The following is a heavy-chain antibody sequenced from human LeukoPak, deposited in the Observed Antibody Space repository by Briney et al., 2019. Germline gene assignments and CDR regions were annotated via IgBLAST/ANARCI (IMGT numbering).Heavy chain of an antibody. CDR2: INPNSGGT. V-gene: IGHV1-2*02. CDR1: GYTFTGYY. Sequence: ASVKVSCKASGYTFTGYYMHWVRQAPGQGLEWMGWINPNSGGTNYAQKFQGRVTMTRDTSISTAYMELSRLRSDDTAVYYCARARDLYYYDGSGYYYPYWGQGTLVTVSS. J-gene: IGHJ4*02. D-gene: IGHD3-22*01. CDR3: ARARDLYYYDGSGYYYPY.